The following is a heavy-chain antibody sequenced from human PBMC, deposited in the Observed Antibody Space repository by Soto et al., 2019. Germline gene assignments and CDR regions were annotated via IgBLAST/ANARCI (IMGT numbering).Heavy chain of an antibody. CDR1: GFTFSSYS. J-gene: IGHJ6*02. V-gene: IGHV3-21*01. Sequence: GGSLRLSCAASGFTFSSYSMNWVRQAPGKGLEWVSSISSSSSYIYYADSVKGRFTISRDNAKNSLYLQMNSLRDEDTAVYYCARDIAAAGPYYYGMDVWGQGTTVTVSS. CDR3: ARDIAAAGPYYYGMDV. D-gene: IGHD6-13*01. CDR2: ISSSSSYI.